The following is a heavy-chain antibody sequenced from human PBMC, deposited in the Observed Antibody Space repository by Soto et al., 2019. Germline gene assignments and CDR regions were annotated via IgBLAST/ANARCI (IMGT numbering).Heavy chain of an antibody. Sequence: SLRLSCAASGFTFTDHYMDWVRQAPGKGLEWVGRSRNKANSYTTEYAASVEGRFTISRDDSKNSLYLQMNSLETEDTGVYYCTRDRHSSGYYVDYWGQGTLVTVSS. J-gene: IGHJ4*02. D-gene: IGHD6-19*01. CDR2: SRNKANSYTT. CDR3: TRDRHSSGYYVDY. V-gene: IGHV3-72*01. CDR1: GFTFTDHY.